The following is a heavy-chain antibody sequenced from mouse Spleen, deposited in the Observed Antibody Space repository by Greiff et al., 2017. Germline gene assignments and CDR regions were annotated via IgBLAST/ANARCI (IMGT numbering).Heavy chain of an antibody. J-gene: IGHJ2*01. V-gene: IGHV3-6*01. D-gene: IGHD2-3*01. CDR3: ARDFPYDHFDY. CDR2: ISYDGSN. CDR1: GYSITSGYY. Sequence: DVQLQESGPGLVKPSQSLSLTCSVTGYSITSGYYWNWIRQFPGNKLEWMGYISYDGSNNYNPSLKNRISITRDTSKNQFFLKLNSVTTEDTATYYCARDFPYDHFDYWGQGTTLTVSS.